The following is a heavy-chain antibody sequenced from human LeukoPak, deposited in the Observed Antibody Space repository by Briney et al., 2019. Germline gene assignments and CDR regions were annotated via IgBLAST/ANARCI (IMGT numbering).Heavy chain of an antibody. Sequence: AGGSLRLSCAASGFTFSSYAMSWVRQAPGKGVEWVSAISGSGGGTYYAGSVKGGFTISGDNSKNTLYLQMNSLRAEDTAVYYCAKRGIPSYSSGYYYFDYWGQGTLVTVSS. D-gene: IGHD6-19*01. CDR2: ISGSGGGT. V-gene: IGHV3-23*01. CDR1: GFTFSSYA. J-gene: IGHJ4*02. CDR3: AKRGIPSYSSGYYYFDY.